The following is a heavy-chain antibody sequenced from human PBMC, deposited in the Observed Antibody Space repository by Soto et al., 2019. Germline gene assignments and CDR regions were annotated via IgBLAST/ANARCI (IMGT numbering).Heavy chain of an antibody. V-gene: IGHV4-34*01. J-gene: IGHJ6*03. D-gene: IGHD3-10*01. CDR3: ARGLILWFGELSRRGGYYYYMDV. CDR2: INDSGNI. Sequence: QVQLQQWGAGLLKPSETLSLTCAVYGGSFSGYQWSWIRQTPGKGLEWIGEINDSGNINYNPSLKSRVSIVVDTVKKQISLKLSSVTAADTAVYYCARGLILWFGELSRRGGYYYYMDVWGKGTTVTVSS. CDR1: GGSFSGYQ.